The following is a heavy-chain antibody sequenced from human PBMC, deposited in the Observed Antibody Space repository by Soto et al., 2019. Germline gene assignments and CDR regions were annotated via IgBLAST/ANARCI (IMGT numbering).Heavy chain of an antibody. Sequence: RGALILSWALFGYTFSDAWMSWVRQAPGKGLEWAGRINMKIDAETTDYAAPVQGRFTIARDDSKNTLYLQMSSLKIEDTAVYFCTADHWSWGQGTLVTVSS. CDR2: INMKIDAETT. V-gene: IGHV3-15*01. CDR1: GYTFSDAW. J-gene: IGHJ4*02. D-gene: IGHD3-3*01. CDR3: TADHWS.